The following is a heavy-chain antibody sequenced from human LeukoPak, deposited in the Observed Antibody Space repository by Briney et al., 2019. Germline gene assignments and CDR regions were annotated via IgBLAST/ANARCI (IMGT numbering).Heavy chain of an antibody. V-gene: IGHV3-33*01. J-gene: IGHJ6*02. D-gene: IGHD3-22*01. CDR2: IWYDGSNK. CDR1: GFTFSSYG. Sequence: PGGSLRLSCAASGFTFSSYGMHWVRQAPGKGLEWVAVIWYDGSNKYYADSVKGRFTISRDNSKNTLYLQMNSLRAEDTAVYYCARETYDSSGYQGSYYYYGMDVWGQGTTVTVSS. CDR3: ARETYDSSGYQGSYYYYGMDV.